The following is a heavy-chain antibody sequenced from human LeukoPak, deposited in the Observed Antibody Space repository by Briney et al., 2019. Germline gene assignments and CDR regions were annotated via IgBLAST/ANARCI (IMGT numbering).Heavy chain of an antibody. D-gene: IGHD1-1*01. CDR3: ASPTPWNHDVFAI. CDR1: GYTFTGYY. J-gene: IGHJ3*02. V-gene: IGHV1-2*02. CDR2: INPNSGGT. Sequence: GASVKVSCKASGYTFTGYYMHWVRQAPGQGLEWMGWINPNSGGTNYAQKFQGRVTMTRDTSISTAYMDLSRLTSDDTAVYYCASPTPWNHDVFAIWGQGIMVTVSS.